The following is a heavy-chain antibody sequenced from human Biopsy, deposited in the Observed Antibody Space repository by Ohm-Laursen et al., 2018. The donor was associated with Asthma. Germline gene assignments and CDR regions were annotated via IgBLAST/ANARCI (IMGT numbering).Heavy chain of an antibody. CDR2: FSSSGSSI. CDR1: GFTFSDYS. CDR3: ARDIAFGGVHDF. Sequence: SLRLSCTASGFTFSDYSMTWIRQAPGKGLEWISYFSSSGSSILYADSVKGRFTISRDNAKNSLHLQMNSLRAEDTAIYYCARDIAFGGVHDFWGQGTLVAVSS. V-gene: IGHV3-11*01. J-gene: IGHJ4*02. D-gene: IGHD3-16*01.